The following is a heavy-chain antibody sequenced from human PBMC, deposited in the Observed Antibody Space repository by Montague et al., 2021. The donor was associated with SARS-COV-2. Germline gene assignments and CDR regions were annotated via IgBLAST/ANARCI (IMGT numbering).Heavy chain of an antibody. CDR3: ARDRRFLEWPGLHYYYGMGV. V-gene: IGHV4-59*01. Sequence: SETLSLTCTVSGGSISSYYWSWIRQPPGKGLEWIGYIYYSGSTNYNPSLKSRVTISVGTSKNQFSLKLSSVTAADTAVYYCARDRRFLEWPGLHYYYGMGVWGQGTTVTVSS. CDR1: GGSISSYY. CDR2: IYYSGST. J-gene: IGHJ6*02. D-gene: IGHD3-3*01.